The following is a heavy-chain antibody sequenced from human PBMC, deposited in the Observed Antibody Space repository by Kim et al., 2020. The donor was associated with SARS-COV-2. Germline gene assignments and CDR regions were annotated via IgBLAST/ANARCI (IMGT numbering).Heavy chain of an antibody. CDR2: IYYSGST. CDR1: GGSISSSSYY. Sequence: SETLSLTCTVSGGSISSSSYYWVWIRQPPGKGLEWIGNIYYSGSTYYSPSLKNRVTISVVTSNNQFSLELYSVTATDTAVYYCARRQSGSSMTDYWGQGT. J-gene: IGHJ4*02. D-gene: IGHD6-6*01. V-gene: IGHV4-39*01. CDR3: ARRQSGSSMTDY.